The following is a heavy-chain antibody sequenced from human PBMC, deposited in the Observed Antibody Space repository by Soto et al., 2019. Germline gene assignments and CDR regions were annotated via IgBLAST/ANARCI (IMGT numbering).Heavy chain of an antibody. CDR2: INPNSGGT. CDR1: GYTITGYY. CDR3: ARGGVDTGMVISIRFDY. D-gene: IGHD5-18*01. J-gene: IGHJ4*02. V-gene: IGHV1-2*02. Sequence: GSVTVSCKAAGYTITGYYMHWVRPATGRGLEWMGWINPNSGGTNYAQKFQGRVTMTRDTSISTAYMELSRLRSDDTAVYYCARGGVDTGMVISIRFDYWGQGTLVTVSS.